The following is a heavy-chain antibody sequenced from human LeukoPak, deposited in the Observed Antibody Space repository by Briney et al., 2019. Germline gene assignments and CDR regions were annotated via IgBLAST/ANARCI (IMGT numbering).Heavy chain of an antibody. CDR3: ARDPPRSVVVPAANDY. D-gene: IGHD2-2*01. CDR1: GYTFTGYY. V-gene: IGHV1-2*06. Sequence: GASVKVSCKASGYTFTGYYMHWVRQAPGQGLEWMGRINPNSGGTNYAQKFQGRVTMTRDTSISTAYMELSRLRSDDTAVYYCARDPPRSVVVPAANDYWGQGTLVTVSS. CDR2: INPNSGGT. J-gene: IGHJ4*02.